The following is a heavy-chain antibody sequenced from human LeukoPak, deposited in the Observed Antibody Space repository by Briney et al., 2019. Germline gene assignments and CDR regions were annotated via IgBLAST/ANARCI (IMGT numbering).Heavy chain of an antibody. CDR2: IYYSGST. CDR3: ARDRAEWEPDDAFDI. Sequence: SETLSLTCTVSGGSISSYYWSWIRQPPGKGLEWIGYIYYSGSTNYNPSLKSRVTISVDTSKNQFSLKLSSVTAADTAVYYCARDRAEWEPDDAFDIWGQGTMVTVSS. CDR1: GGSISSYY. V-gene: IGHV4-59*01. D-gene: IGHD1-26*01. J-gene: IGHJ3*02.